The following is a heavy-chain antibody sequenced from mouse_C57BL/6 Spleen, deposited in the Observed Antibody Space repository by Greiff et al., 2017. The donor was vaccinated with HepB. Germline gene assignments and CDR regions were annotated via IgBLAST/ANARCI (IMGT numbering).Heavy chain of an antibody. Sequence: VKLMESGAELVKPGASVKISCKASGYAFSSYWMNWVKQRPGKGLEWIGQIYPGDGDTNYNGKFKGKATLTADRSSSTAYMQLSSLTSEDSAVYFCARMETCYGSSRDYWGQGTTLTVSS. CDR3: ARMETCYGSSRDY. V-gene: IGHV1-80*01. CDR2: IYPGDGDT. CDR1: GYAFSSYW. J-gene: IGHJ2*01. D-gene: IGHD1-1*01.